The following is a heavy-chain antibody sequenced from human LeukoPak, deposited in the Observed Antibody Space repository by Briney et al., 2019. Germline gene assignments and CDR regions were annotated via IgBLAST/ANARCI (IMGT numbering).Heavy chain of an antibody. V-gene: IGHV1-8*03. D-gene: IGHD3-3*01. CDR3: ARGLEWLTRRHTWFDP. J-gene: IGHJ5*02. CDR2: MNPNSGNT. CDR1: GYTFTSYD. Sequence: GASVKVSCKASGYTFTSYDINWVRQATGQGLEWMGWMNPNSGNTGYAQKFQGRVTITRNTSISTAYMELSSLRSDDTAVYYCARGLEWLTRRHTWFDPWGQGALVTVSS.